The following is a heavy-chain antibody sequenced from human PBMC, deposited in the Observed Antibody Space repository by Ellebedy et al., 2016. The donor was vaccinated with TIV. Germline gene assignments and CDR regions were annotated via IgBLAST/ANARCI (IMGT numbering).Heavy chain of an antibody. Sequence: AASVKVSCKASGCTFSSYAISWVRQSPGHGLEWMGRIIPLLGIANYAQKFQGRVTITADKSTSTAYMELSSLSSENTAVYYCAIPPPPGIAVAGGLGYWGQGTLVTVSS. CDR1: GCTFSSYA. D-gene: IGHD6-19*01. CDR2: IIPLLGIA. CDR3: AIPPPPGIAVAGGLGY. V-gene: IGHV1-69*04. J-gene: IGHJ4*02.